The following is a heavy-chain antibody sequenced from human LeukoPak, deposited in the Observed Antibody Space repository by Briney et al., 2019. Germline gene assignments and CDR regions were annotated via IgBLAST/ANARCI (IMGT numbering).Heavy chain of an antibody. CDR2: ISDSGGST. Sequence: PGGSLRLSCAASGFTFSNYAMTWVRQAPGKGLEWVSGISDSGGSTYYADSVKGRSTISRDNSKNTLYLQMNSLRAEDTAVYYCAKSLSGGGYYFEYWGQGTLVTVSS. V-gene: IGHV3-23*01. J-gene: IGHJ4*02. D-gene: IGHD3-10*01. CDR1: GFTFSNYA. CDR3: AKSLSGGGYYFEY.